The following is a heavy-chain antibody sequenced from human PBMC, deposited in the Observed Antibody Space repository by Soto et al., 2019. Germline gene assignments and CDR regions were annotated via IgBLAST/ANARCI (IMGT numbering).Heavy chain of an antibody. Sequence: LRLSCAASGFTFGGSAMHWVRQSSGKGLEWVGHIRSKTNSYATAYAESVKGRFTISRDDSMNTAYLQMNSLKTEDTAVYFCTRQTDAVQWLVVPTDYNFDYWGQGTLVTVSS. V-gene: IGHV3-73*01. CDR1: GFTFGGSA. D-gene: IGHD6-19*01. CDR2: IRSKTNSYAT. CDR3: TRQTDAVQWLVVPTDYNFDY. J-gene: IGHJ4*02.